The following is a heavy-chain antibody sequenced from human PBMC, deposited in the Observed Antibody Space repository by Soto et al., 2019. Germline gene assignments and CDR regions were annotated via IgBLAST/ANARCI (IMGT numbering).Heavy chain of an antibody. CDR2: IYPATGDT. Sequence: QVQLVQSGAEMKSPGSSVKVSCKATGYIFIGSYLHWIRQAPGQGPEWMGSIYPATGDTDYAQTYQGRVILTGDTAIGTAYMELKWLTFDDTGMYYCATGPSEWGQGTLVTVSS. J-gene: IGHJ4*02. CDR3: ATGPSE. V-gene: IGHV1-2*02. CDR1: GYIFIGSY.